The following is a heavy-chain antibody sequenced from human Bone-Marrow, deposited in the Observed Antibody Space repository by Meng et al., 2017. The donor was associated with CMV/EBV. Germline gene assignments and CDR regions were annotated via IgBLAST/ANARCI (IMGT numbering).Heavy chain of an antibody. CDR2: ISSSSSYI. Sequence: FTFSSYSMNWVRQAPGKGLEWVSSISSSSSYIYYADSVKGRFTISRDNAKNSLYLQMNSLRAEDTAVYYCARDVIGYCTNGVCYPDYWGQGTPVTVSS. D-gene: IGHD2-8*01. CDR3: ARDVIGYCTNGVCYPDY. CDR1: FTFSSYS. J-gene: IGHJ4*02. V-gene: IGHV3-21*01.